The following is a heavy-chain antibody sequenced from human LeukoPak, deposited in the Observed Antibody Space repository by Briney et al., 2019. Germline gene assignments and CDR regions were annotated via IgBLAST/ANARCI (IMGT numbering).Heavy chain of an antibody. Sequence: GGSLRLSCAPSGFPFSIYAIIGVRHAPGKGLECVSAISGSGGSTYYADSVKGWFTISRDNSKNTLYLQMNSLTAEDTAVYYCAKEDRRAVAGTEDGGDDWGQGTLVTVSS. V-gene: IGHV3-23*01. CDR2: ISGSGGST. D-gene: IGHD6-19*01. CDR1: GFPFSIYA. J-gene: IGHJ4*02. CDR3: AKEDRRAVAGTEDGGDD.